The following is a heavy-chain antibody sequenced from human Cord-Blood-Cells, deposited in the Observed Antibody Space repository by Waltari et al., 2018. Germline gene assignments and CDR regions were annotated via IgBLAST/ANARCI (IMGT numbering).Heavy chain of an antibody. CDR3: ARETLRGYSYGYDY. D-gene: IGHD5-18*01. Sequence: EVQLVESGGGLVKPGGSLRLSCAASGFTFSSYSMHWVRQAPGKGLEWVSSISSSSSYIYYADSVKGRFTISRVNAKNSLYLQMNSLRAEDTAVYYCARETLRGYSYGYDYWGQGTLVTVSS. J-gene: IGHJ4*02. CDR1: GFTFSSYS. CDR2: ISSSSSYI. V-gene: IGHV3-21*01.